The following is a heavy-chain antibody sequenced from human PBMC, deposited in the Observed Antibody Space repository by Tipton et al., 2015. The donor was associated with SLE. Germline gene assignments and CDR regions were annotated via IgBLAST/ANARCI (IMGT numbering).Heavy chain of an antibody. CDR3: AREGWHVGVHVFDM. D-gene: IGHD1-26*01. V-gene: IGHV4-34*01. CDR1: GESFSDYY. Sequence: TLSLTCAVHGESFSDYYWSWIRQPPGKGMEWIGEVKYRGSTNYSPSLKSRVTISLDTSKTQFSLKLRPVTAADTAIYYCAREGWHVGVHVFDMWGQGTVVTVSS. J-gene: IGHJ3*02. CDR2: VKYRGST.